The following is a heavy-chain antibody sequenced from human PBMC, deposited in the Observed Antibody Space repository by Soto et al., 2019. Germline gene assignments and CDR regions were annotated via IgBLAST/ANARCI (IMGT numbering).Heavy chain of an antibody. CDR3: ARDRPGQYYDFWSGEGDAFDI. Sequence: SEILSLTCTVSGGSISSYYWSWIRQPPGKGLEWIGYIYYSGSTNYNPSLKSRVTISVDTSKNQFSLKLSSVTAADTAVYYCARDRPGQYYDFWSGEGDAFDIWGQGTMVTVSS. CDR1: GGSISSYY. V-gene: IGHV4-59*01. CDR2: IYYSGST. D-gene: IGHD3-3*01. J-gene: IGHJ3*02.